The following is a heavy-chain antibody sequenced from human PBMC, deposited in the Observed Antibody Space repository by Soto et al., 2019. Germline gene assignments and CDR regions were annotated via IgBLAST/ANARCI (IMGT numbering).Heavy chain of an antibody. CDR3: ARAPKVSGSSQTRPDF. Sequence: SETLSLTYSIYSGSFSGYYWSWIRQPPGKGLEWIGEISQSGNTNYSPSLKSRVSISIDTSKKQFSLNLASVSAADTAVYYCARAPKVSGSSQTRPDFWGQGTLVTVSS. CDR2: ISQSGNT. CDR1: SGSFSGYY. D-gene: IGHD6-6*01. J-gene: IGHJ4*02. V-gene: IGHV4-34*01.